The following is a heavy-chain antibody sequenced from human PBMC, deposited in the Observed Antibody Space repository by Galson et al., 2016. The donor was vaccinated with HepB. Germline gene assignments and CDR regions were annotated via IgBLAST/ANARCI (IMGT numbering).Heavy chain of an antibody. CDR2: INVGNGNT. V-gene: IGHV1-3*01. D-gene: IGHD6-6*01. Sequence: SVKVSCKASGYTFTSYTMHWVRQAPGQRLEWMGWINVGNGNTRISQKFRGRVTLTRDTSASTAYMELGSLRSEDTAVYYCAREPPAARKDLDYWGQGTLVTV. J-gene: IGHJ4*02. CDR1: GYTFTSYT. CDR3: AREPPAARKDLDY.